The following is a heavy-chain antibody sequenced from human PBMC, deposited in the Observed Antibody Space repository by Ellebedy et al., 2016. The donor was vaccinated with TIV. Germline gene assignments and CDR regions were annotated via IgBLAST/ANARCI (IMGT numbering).Heavy chain of an antibody. V-gene: IGHV3-23*01. CDR1: GFTFSGYA. Sequence: PGGSLRLSCAASGFTFSGYAMNWVRQAPGKGLEWVSIIGGGGAVTYYADSVKGRFTISRDNSKNTLYLQMNSLRAEDTALYYCAKQVGSPGPIDYWGQGTLVTVSS. CDR2: IGGGGAVT. D-gene: IGHD6-13*01. CDR3: AKQVGSPGPIDY. J-gene: IGHJ4*02.